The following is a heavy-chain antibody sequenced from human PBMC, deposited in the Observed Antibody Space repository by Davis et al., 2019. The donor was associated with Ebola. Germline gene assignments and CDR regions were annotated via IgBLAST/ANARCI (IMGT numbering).Heavy chain of an antibody. CDR1: GFTFSNAW. Sequence: GESLKISCAASGFTFSNAWMNWVRQAPGKGLEWVGSIKSKTDGGTTDYAAPVKGRFTISRDDSKNTLYLQMNSLKTEDTAVYYCTPRTTPEGMDVWGQGTTVTVSS. V-gene: IGHV3-15*07. J-gene: IGHJ6*02. CDR2: IKSKTDGGTT. CDR3: TPRTTPEGMDV. D-gene: IGHD1-14*01.